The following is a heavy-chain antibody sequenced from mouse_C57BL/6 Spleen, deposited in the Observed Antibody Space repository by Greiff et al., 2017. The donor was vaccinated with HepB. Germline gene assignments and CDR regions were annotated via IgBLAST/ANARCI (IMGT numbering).Heavy chain of an antibody. CDR3: ARGGSNYDAMDY. V-gene: IGHV1-55*01. Sequence: VQLQQSGAELVKPGASVKMSCKASGYTFTSYWITWVKQRPGQGLEWIGDIYPGSGSTNYNEKFKSKATLTVDTSSSTAYMQLSSLTSEDSAVYYCARGGSNYDAMDYWGQGTSVTVSS. J-gene: IGHJ4*01. CDR2: IYPGSGST. CDR1: GYTFTSYW. D-gene: IGHD2-5*01.